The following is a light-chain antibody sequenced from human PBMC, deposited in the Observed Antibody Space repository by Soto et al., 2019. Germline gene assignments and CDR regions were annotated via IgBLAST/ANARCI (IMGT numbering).Light chain of an antibody. CDR1: QNVGSN. J-gene: IGKJ2*01. CDR3: QQYNDWPPYT. Sequence: EIVMTQSPATLPVSPGEGVTHSCRASQNVGSNLAWYQQKPGQAPRLLIYTTSHRATGVPTRFSGSGSGTEFTLTISGLQSEDFAVYYCQQYNDWPPYTFGQGIKLE. CDR2: TTS. V-gene: IGKV3-15*01.